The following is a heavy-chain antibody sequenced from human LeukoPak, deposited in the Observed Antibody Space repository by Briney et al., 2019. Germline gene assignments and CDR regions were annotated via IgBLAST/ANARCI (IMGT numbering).Heavy chain of an antibody. D-gene: IGHD3-22*01. V-gene: IGHV3-53*01. CDR2: IYSDGST. CDR3: ASRNYYDSSGYIDAFDI. CDR1: GFSVSINY. Sequence: GGSLRLSCAASGFSVSINYMSWVRQAPGKGLEWVSVIYSDGSTYYADSVKGRFTISRDNSKNMLCLQMNRLRAEDTAVYYCASRNYYDSSGYIDAFDIWGQGTMVTVSS. J-gene: IGHJ3*02.